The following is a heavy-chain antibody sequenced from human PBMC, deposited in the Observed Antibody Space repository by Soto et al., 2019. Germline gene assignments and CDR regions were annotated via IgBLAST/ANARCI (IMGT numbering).Heavy chain of an antibody. D-gene: IGHD2-15*01. V-gene: IGHV4-39*01. CDR3: ASHEGGGFDY. CDR1: GGSISSSSYY. J-gene: IGHJ4*02. Sequence: QLQLQESGPGLVKPSETLSLTCTVSGGSISSSSYYWGWIRQPPGKGLEWIGSIYYSGSTDYNPSLKSRVTIYGDTAKTQFSLKLSSVTAADTAVYYCASHEGGGFDYWGQGTLVTVSS. CDR2: IYYSGST.